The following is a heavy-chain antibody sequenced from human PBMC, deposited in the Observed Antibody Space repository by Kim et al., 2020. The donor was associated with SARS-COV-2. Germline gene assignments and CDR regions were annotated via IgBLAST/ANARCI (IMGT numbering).Heavy chain of an antibody. J-gene: IGHJ4*02. D-gene: IGHD3-22*01. Sequence: LKSRVNISVDTSKNQFSLKRSSVTAADTAVYYCARGHYYDSSGYSDEFDYWGQGTLVTVSS. V-gene: IGHV4-30-2*04. CDR3: ARGHYYDSSGYSDEFDY.